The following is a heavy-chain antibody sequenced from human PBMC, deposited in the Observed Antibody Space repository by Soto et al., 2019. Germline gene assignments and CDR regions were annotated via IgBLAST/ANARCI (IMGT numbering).Heavy chain of an antibody. J-gene: IGHJ4*02. CDR1: GGSFSGYY. V-gene: IGHV4-34*01. CDR2: INHSGST. D-gene: IGHD5-18*01. CDR3: ARVSVGRWLRDFDY. Sequence: SETLSLTCAVYGGSFSGYYWSWIRQPPGKGLEWIGEINHSGSTNYNPSLKSRVTISVDTSKNQFSLKLSSVTAADTAVYYCARVSVGRWLRDFDYWGQGTLVTVSS.